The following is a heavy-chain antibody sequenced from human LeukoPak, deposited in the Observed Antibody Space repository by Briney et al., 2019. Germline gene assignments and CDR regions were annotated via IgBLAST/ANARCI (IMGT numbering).Heavy chain of an antibody. Sequence: PSETLSLTCTVSGGSISSSSYYWGWIRQPPGKGLEWIGSIYYSGSTYYNPSLKSRVTISVDTSKNQFSLKLSSVTAADTAVYYCASLYYDFWRAHRGMSYFDYWGQGALVTVSS. J-gene: IGHJ4*02. V-gene: IGHV4-39*07. CDR1: GGSISSSSYY. CDR3: ASLYYDFWRAHRGMSYFDY. D-gene: IGHD3-3*01. CDR2: IYYSGST.